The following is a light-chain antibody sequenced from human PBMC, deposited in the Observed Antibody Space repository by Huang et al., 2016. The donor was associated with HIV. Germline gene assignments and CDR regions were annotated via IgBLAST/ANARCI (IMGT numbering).Light chain of an antibody. J-gene: IGKJ1*01. CDR3: LQGYTHPRT. V-gene: IGKV1-6*01. CDR2: TAS. Sequence: AIQMTQSPSSLSASVGDRVTITCRASQVIRNDLAWFQQKPGKAPKLLIYTASKLPNGVPSMFNGSGSDTDFTLTITNLQPEDFATYYGLQGYTHPRTFGQGTKVEVK. CDR1: QVIRND.